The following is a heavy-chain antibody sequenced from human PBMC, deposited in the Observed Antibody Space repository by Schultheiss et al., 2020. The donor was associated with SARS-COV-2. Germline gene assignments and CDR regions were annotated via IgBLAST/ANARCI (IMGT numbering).Heavy chain of an antibody. J-gene: IGHJ4*02. CDR3: ARDLGSRGPIDY. CDR2: IGSPDET. V-gene: IGHV3-66*01. D-gene: IGHD6-13*01. Sequence: GGSLRLSCAASGLTFSSYWMHWVRQAPGKGLVWVSVIGSPDETYYADSAKGRITISRDNSKNTLYLQMNSLRAEDTAVYYCARDLGSRGPIDYWGQGTLVTVSS. CDR1: GLTFSSYW.